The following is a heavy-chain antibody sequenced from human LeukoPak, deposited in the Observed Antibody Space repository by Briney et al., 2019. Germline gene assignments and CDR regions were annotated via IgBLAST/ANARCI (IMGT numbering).Heavy chain of an antibody. D-gene: IGHD6-13*01. CDR3: ARDRIAAGFDY. V-gene: IGHV4-61*09. Sequence: PSQTLSLTCTVSGGSINNPNYYWNWIRQPAGKGLEWIGHIYVSGSTNYNPSLKSRVTISIDTSKNQFSLKLSSVTAADTAVYYCARDRIAAGFDYWGQGTLVTVSS. CDR1: GGSINNPNYY. CDR2: IYVSGST. J-gene: IGHJ4*02.